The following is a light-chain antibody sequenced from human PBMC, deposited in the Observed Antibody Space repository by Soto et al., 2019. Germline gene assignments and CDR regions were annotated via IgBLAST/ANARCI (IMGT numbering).Light chain of an antibody. CDR3: QQYNSLWT. CDR2: DAS. CDR1: QSNSSW. Sequence: DIQMTQSPSPLSASVGARFPITCRASQSNSSWLAWYQQKPGKAPQLLIYDASSVESGVPSRFSGSGSGTEFTLTISSLQPDDFATYYCQQYNSLWTFGQGTKVDIK. V-gene: IGKV1-5*01. J-gene: IGKJ1*01.